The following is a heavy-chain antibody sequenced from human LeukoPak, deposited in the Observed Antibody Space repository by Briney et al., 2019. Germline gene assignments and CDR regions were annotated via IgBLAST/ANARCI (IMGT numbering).Heavy chain of an antibody. V-gene: IGHV4-59*01. CDR2: IYYSGST. J-gene: IGHJ5*02. CDR1: GGSISSYY. CDR3: ARGPSWFDP. Sequence: SQTLSLTCTFSGGSISSYYWSWIRQPPGKGLEWIGYIYYSGSTNYNPSLKSRVTISVDTSKNQFSLKMSSVTAADTDVYYCARGPSWFDPWGQGTLVTVSS.